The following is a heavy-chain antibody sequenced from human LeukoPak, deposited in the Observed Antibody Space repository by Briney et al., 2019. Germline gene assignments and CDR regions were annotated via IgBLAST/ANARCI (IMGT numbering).Heavy chain of an antibody. J-gene: IGHJ4*02. CDR3: ARGPRGSGSYYPN. Sequence: GGSLRLSCAASGFTFSSYSMNWVRQAPGKGLEWVSSISSSSSYIYYVDSVKGRFTIYRDNAKNSPYLQMNSLRAEDTAVYYCARGPRGSGSYYPNWGQGTLVTVSS. CDR2: ISSSSSYI. CDR1: GFTFSSYS. D-gene: IGHD3-10*01. V-gene: IGHV3-21*01.